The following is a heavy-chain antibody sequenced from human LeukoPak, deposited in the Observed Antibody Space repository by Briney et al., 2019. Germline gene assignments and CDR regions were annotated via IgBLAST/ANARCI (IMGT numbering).Heavy chain of an antibody. CDR1: GGSISNYY. Sequence: SETLSLTCTVSGGSISNYYWSWIRQPPGKGLEWIGHVYYSGSTNYNPSLKSRVTISVDTSKNQFSLKLSSVTAADTAVYYCARDDSGSWYSYWGQGTLVTVSS. CDR2: VYYSGST. V-gene: IGHV4-59*01. D-gene: IGHD2-15*01. CDR3: ARDDSGSWYSY. J-gene: IGHJ4*02.